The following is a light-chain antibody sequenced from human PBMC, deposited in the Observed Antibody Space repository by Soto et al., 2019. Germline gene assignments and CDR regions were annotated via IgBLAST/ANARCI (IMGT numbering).Light chain of an antibody. V-gene: IGKV3-11*01. J-gene: IGKJ4*01. CDR3: QQRRNWPLT. CDR1: QSVDSY. CDR2: DVS. Sequence: EIVLPQSPATLSLSPGERATLSCRASQSVDSYLTWYQQKPGQAPRLLIYDVSKRATGIPVRFSGSGSGTDFTLTISSLEPEDVAIYYCQQRRNWPLTFGGGTKVEIK.